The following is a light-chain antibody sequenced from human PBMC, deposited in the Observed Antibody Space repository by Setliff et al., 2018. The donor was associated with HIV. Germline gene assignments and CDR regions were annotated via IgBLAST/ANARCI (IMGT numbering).Light chain of an antibody. CDR2: SNT. CDR1: SSNIGAGYD. J-gene: IGLJ1*01. Sequence: QSVLRQPPSVSGAPGRRVTISCTGSSSNIGAGYDVHWYQQFPGTAPKLVIYSNTNRPSGVPDRFSGSKSGTSASLAITGPQGEDEADYYCQSYDSSLSEYVFGTGNKVTVL. CDR3: QSYDSSLSEYV. V-gene: IGLV1-40*01.